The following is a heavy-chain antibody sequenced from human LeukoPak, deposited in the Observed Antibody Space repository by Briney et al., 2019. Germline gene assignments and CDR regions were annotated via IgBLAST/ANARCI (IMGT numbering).Heavy chain of an antibody. CDR2: MHYSENT. CDR1: GGSISSYF. J-gene: IGHJ3*02. Sequence: SETLSLTCTVSGGSISSYFWSWIRQPPGKGLEWIAYMHYSENTNYNPSLKSRVTISVDTSKNQFSLMLSSVTAADTAVYYCARDRRWELLHAFDIWGQGTMVTVSS. CDR3: ARDRRWELLHAFDI. D-gene: IGHD1-26*01. V-gene: IGHV4-59*01.